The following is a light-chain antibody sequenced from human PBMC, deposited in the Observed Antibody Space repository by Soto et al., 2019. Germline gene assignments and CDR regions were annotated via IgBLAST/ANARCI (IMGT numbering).Light chain of an antibody. J-gene: IGLJ1*01. V-gene: IGLV2-14*01. CDR1: SSDVGGYNY. Sequence: QPALTQPASVSGSPGQSITISCTGTSSDVGGYNYVSWYQQHPGKAPKLMIYDVSNRPSGVSNRFSGSKSGNTASLTISGLQAEDEADYYCSSYTSSSTPPYVFGTGTKLTVL. CDR2: DVS. CDR3: SSYTSSSTPPYV.